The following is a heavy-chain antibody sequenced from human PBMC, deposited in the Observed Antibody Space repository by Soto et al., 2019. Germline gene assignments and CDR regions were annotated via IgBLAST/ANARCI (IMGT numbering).Heavy chain of an antibody. CDR1: GGSIGSYY. CDR2: IYYSGST. J-gene: IGHJ5*02. CDR3: ARGGQQLASYCGGDCYWVNWFDP. D-gene: IGHD2-21*01. V-gene: IGHV4-59*01. Sequence: SETLSLTCTVPGGSIGSYYWSWIRQPPGKGLEWIGYIYYSGSTNYNPSLKSRVTISVDTSKNQFSLKLSSVTAADTAVYYCARGGQQLASYCGGDCYWVNWFDPWGQGTLVTVSS.